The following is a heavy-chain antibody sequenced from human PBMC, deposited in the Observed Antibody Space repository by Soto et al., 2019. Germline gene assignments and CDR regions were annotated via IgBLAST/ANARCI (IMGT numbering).Heavy chain of an antibody. Sequence: QVQLQESGPGLVKPSDTLSLICAVSGYSISSSNWWGWIRQPPGKGLECIGNIYYSGSAYYNPSLKSRVTMSVETSKHHFSLQLTSVTAVDTAVYYCARGDYANAFDIWAQGTTVTVSS. V-gene: IGHV4-28*03. CDR2: IYYSGSA. CDR1: GYSISSSNW. CDR3: ARGDYANAFDI. J-gene: IGHJ3*02. D-gene: IGHD2-2*01.